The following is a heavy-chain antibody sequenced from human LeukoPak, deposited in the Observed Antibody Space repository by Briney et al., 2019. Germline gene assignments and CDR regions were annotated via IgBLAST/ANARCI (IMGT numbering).Heavy chain of an antibody. CDR2: IHYSGST. D-gene: IGHD6-6*01. CDR1: GGSISSYY. Sequence: SETLSLTCTVSGGSISSYYWSWIRQPPGKGLEWIGYIHYSGSTNYNPSLKSRVTISVDTSMNQFSLKLSSVTAADTAVYYCARNPSIAARMFDYWGQGTLVTVSS. J-gene: IGHJ4*02. CDR3: ARNPSIAARMFDY. V-gene: IGHV4-59*01.